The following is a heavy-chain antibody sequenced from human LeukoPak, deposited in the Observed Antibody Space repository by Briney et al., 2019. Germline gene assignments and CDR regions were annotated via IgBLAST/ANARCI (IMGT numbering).Heavy chain of an antibody. D-gene: IGHD2-2*01. CDR3: ARSAGYCSSTSCYYYDY. Sequence: GGSLRLSCAASGFTFSSYAMHWVRQAPGKGLEWVAVISYDGSNKYYADSVKGRFTISRDNSKYTLYLQMNSLRAEDTAVYYCARSAGYCSSTSCYYYDYWGQGTLVTVSS. CDR2: ISYDGSNK. V-gene: IGHV3-30*04. CDR1: GFTFSSYA. J-gene: IGHJ4*02.